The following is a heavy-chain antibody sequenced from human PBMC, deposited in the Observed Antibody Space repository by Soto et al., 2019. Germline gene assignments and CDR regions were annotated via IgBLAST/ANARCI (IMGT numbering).Heavy chain of an antibody. CDR1: GFTFSSYG. Sequence: GGSLRLSCAASGFTFSSYGMHWVRQAPGKGLEWVAVISYDGSNKYYAGSVKGRFTISRDNSKNTLYLQMNSLRAEDTAVYYCAKDRITIFGVESYYYGMDVWGQGTTVTVSS. CDR3: AKDRITIFGVESYYYGMDV. CDR2: ISYDGSNK. V-gene: IGHV3-30*18. J-gene: IGHJ6*02. D-gene: IGHD3-3*01.